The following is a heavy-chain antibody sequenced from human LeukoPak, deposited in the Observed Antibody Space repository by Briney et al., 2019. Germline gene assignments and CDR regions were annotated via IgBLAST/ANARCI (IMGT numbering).Heavy chain of an antibody. Sequence: GGSLRLSCAASGFTVSSNYMSWVRQAPGKGLEWVSVIYSGGSTYYADSVKGRFTISRDNSKNTLYLQMNSLRAEDTAVYYCARDLINQVVAANCWGQGTLVTVSS. CDR2: IYSGGST. CDR1: GFTVSSNY. CDR3: ARDLINQVVAANC. J-gene: IGHJ4*02. D-gene: IGHD2-15*01. V-gene: IGHV3-66*01.